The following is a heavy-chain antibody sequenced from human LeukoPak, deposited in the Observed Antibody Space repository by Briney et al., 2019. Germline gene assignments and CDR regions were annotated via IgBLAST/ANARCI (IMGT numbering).Heavy chain of an antibody. Sequence: GGSLRLSCAASGFTFSSYSMNWVRQAPGKGLEWVSYISSSSSTIYYADSVKGRFTISRDNAKNSLYLQMNSLSAEDTAVYYCARDMLAAAGTIDYWGQGTLVTVSS. D-gene: IGHD6-13*01. V-gene: IGHV3-48*01. J-gene: IGHJ4*02. CDR1: GFTFSSYS. CDR3: ARDMLAAAGTIDY. CDR2: ISSSSSTI.